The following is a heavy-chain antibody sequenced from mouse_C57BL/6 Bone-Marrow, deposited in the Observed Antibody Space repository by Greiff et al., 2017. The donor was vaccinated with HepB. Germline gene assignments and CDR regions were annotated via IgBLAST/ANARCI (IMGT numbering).Heavy chain of an antibody. V-gene: IGHV5-6*02. Sequence: EVKLEESGGDLVKPGGSLKLSCAASGFTFSSYGMSWVRQTPDKRLEWVATISSGGSYTYYPDSVKGRFTISRDNAKNTLYLQMSSLKSEDTAMYYCASPPYYAMDYWGQGTSVTVSS. CDR2: ISSGGSYT. CDR3: ASPPYYAMDY. CDR1: GFTFSSYG. J-gene: IGHJ4*01.